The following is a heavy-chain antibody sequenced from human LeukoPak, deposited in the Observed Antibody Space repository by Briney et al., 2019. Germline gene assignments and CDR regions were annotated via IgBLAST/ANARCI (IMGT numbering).Heavy chain of an antibody. CDR1: GGSISSFH. CDR2: IHTSGGT. D-gene: IGHD4-23*01. Sequence: PSETLSLTCTVSGGSISSFHWSWIRQPPGKGLEWIWNIHTSGGTNYSPSLKSRVTISLDTSRNQFSLKLSSVTAADTAVYYCARGRSTVVTPNYYYYYCMDVWGKGTTVTVSS. J-gene: IGHJ6*03. V-gene: IGHV4-4*09. CDR3: ARGRSTVVTPNYYYYYCMDV.